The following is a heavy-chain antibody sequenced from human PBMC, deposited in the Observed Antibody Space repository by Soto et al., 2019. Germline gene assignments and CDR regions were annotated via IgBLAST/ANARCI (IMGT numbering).Heavy chain of an antibody. J-gene: IGHJ6*02. D-gene: IGHD3-10*01. CDR3: AKVMGSGSYYFYYYYGMDV. CDR1: GFTFSSYA. Sequence: GGSLRLSCAASGFTFSSYAMSWVRQAPGKGLEWVSAISGSGGSTYYADSVKGRFTISRDNSKNTLYLQMNSLRAEDTAVYYCAKVMGSGSYYFYYYYGMDVWAQGTTVTVSS. CDR2: ISGSGGST. V-gene: IGHV3-23*01.